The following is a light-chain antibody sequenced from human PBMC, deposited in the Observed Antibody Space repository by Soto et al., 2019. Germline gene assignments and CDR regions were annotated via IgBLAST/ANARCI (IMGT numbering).Light chain of an antibody. CDR3: QQYFTPPLT. Sequence: ILLTQSPGTLSLSPGERANLSCRASQSLNSNLAWYQQKPGQAPKFLIFGASHRATGIPDRFSGSGSGRDFTLHTSSLEPEDSAVCYCQQYFTPPLTSGGGAMVEIK. CDR1: QSLNSN. CDR2: GAS. V-gene: IGKV3-20*01. J-gene: IGKJ4*01.